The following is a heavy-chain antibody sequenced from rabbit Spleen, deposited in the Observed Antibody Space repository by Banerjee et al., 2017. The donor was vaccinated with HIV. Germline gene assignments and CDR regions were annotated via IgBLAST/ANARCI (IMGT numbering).Heavy chain of an antibody. CDR1: GFSFSNSDY. Sequence: QEQLEESGGDLVKPEGSLTLTCTASGFSFSNSDYMCWVRQAPGKGLECIACIYAGSSGFTYFATWAKGRFTISKTSSTTVTLQMTRLTAADTATYFCARDTASIAYALNLWGPGTLVTVS. CDR3: ARDTASIAYALNL. CDR2: IYAGSSGFT. D-gene: IGHD6-1*01. V-gene: IGHV1S45*01. J-gene: IGHJ4*01.